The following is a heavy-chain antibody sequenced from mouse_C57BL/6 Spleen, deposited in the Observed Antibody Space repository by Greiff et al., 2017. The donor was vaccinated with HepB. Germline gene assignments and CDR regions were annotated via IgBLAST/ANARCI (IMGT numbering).Heavy chain of an antibody. D-gene: IGHD2-2*01. CDR2: IDPENGDT. J-gene: IGHJ3*01. V-gene: IGHV14-4*01. CDR3: APMVTTIPFAY. Sequence: EVQRVESGAELVRPGASVKLSCTASGFNIKDDYMHWVKQRPEQGLEWIGWIDPENGDTEYASKFQGKATITADTSSNTAYLQLSSLTSEDTAVYYCAPMVTTIPFAYWGQGTLVTVSA. CDR1: GFNIKDDY.